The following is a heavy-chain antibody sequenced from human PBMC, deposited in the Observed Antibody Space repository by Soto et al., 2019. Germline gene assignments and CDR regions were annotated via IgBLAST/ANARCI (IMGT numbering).Heavy chain of an antibody. CDR3: ARGLTEWSNDS. D-gene: IGHD3-3*01. J-gene: IGHJ5*01. V-gene: IGHV4-34*01. CDR2: VNPGGIT. Sequence: SETLSLTCAVYGGSLSGYYWTWIRQPPGKGLEWIGEVNPGGITNYSPSVKSRLKISMDTSKNQFSLRLTSVTAADTATYFCARGLTEWSNDSWGHGTLVTVSS. CDR1: GGSLSGYY.